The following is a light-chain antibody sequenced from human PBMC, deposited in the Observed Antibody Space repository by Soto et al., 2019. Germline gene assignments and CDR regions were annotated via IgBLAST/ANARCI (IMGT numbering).Light chain of an antibody. V-gene: IGKV2-28*01. CDR3: MQALLTPYT. J-gene: IGKJ2*01. CDR1: QSLLHSNGYNY. Sequence: DIVMTQSPLSLPVTPGEPASISCRSSQSLLHSNGYNYLDWYLQKPGQSPQLLIYLGSNRASGVPDRFSGSGSGTDFTLQISRVEAEDVGVYYCMQALLTPYTFGQGTKLEIK. CDR2: LGS.